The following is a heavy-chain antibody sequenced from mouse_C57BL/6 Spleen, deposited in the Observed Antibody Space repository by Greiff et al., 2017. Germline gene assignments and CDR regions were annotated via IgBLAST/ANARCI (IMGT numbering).Heavy chain of an antibody. Sequence: EVMLVESGEGLVKPGGSLKLSCAASGFTFSSYAMSWVRQTPEKRLEWVAYISSGGDYIYYADTVKGRFTISRDNARNTLYLQMSSLKSEDTAMYYCTRVRYDGYYVDYAMDYWGQGTSVTVSS. CDR1: GFTFSSYA. CDR3: TRVRYDGYYVDYAMDY. V-gene: IGHV5-9-1*02. CDR2: ISSGGDYI. D-gene: IGHD2-3*01. J-gene: IGHJ4*01.